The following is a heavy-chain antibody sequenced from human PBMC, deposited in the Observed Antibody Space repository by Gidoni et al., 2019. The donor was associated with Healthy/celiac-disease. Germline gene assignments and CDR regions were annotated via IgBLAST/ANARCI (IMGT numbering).Heavy chain of an antibody. Sequence: EVQLVESGGGLVKPGGSLRLSCAASGFTFSNAWMSWVRQAPGKGLGWVGSIKSKTDGGTTDYAAPVKGRFTISRDDSKNTLYLQMNSLKTEDTAVYYCTTGAVYSYGSGEGVDIWGQGTMVTVSS. CDR1: GFTFSNAW. CDR3: TTGAVYSYGSGEGVDI. D-gene: IGHD5-18*01. J-gene: IGHJ3*02. CDR2: IKSKTDGGTT. V-gene: IGHV3-15*01.